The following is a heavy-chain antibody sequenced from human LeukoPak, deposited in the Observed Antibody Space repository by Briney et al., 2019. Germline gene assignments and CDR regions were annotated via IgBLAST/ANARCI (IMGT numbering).Heavy chain of an antibody. CDR1: GFTFSSYE. Sequence: GGSLRLSCAASGFTFSSYEMDWVRQAPGKGLEWVSYISSSGSTIYYADSVKGRFTISRDNAKNSLYLQMNSLRAEDTSVYYCARDTNGDGWFDPWGQGTLVTVSS. V-gene: IGHV3-48*03. J-gene: IGHJ5*02. CDR2: ISSSGSTI. D-gene: IGHD4-17*01. CDR3: ARDTNGDGWFDP.